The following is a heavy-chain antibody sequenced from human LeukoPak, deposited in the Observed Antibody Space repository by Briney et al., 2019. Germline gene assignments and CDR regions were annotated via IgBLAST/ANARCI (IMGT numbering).Heavy chain of an antibody. Sequence: GGSLRLSCAVSGFNFSDYYMSWIRQAPGKGLEWVSYISSSGSTIYYADSVKGRFTISRDNAKNSLFLQMNSLRVEDTAIYYCATNLVVPAATYYYYMGVWGKGTTVTVSS. V-gene: IGHV3-11*04. J-gene: IGHJ6*03. CDR1: GFNFSDYY. CDR2: ISSSGSTI. D-gene: IGHD2-2*01. CDR3: ATNLVVPAATYYYYMGV.